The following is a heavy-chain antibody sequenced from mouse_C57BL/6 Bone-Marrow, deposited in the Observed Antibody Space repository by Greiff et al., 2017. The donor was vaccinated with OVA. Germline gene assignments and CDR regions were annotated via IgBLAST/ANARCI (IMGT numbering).Heavy chain of an antibody. CDR3: ARIYYDYWYFDV. D-gene: IGHD2-4*01. CDR1: GYTFTSYG. J-gene: IGHJ1*03. Sequence: QVQLQQSGAELARPGASVKLSCKASGYTFTSYGISWVKQRTGQGLEWIGEIYPRSGNTYYNEKFKGKDTLTADKSSSTAYMELRSLTSEDSAVYFCARIYYDYWYFDVWGTGTTVTVSS. V-gene: IGHV1-81*01. CDR2: IYPRSGNT.